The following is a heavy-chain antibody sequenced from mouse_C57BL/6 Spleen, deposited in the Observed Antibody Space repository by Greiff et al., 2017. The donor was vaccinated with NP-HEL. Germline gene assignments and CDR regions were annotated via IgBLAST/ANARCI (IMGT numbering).Heavy chain of an antibody. J-gene: IGHJ2*01. V-gene: IGHV1-82*01. CDR1: GYAFRSSW. CDR2: IYPGDGDT. Sequence: VQLQQSGPELVKPGASVKISCKASGYAFRSSWMNWVKQRPGKGLEWIGRIYPGDGDTNYNGKFKGKATLTADKSSSTAYMQLSSLTSEDSAVYFCAREGLRGFDYWGQGTTLTVSS. CDR3: AREGLRGFDY.